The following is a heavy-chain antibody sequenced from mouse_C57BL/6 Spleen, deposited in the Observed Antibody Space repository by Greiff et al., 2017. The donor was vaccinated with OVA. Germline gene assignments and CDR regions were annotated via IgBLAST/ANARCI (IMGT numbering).Heavy chain of an antibody. Sequence: QVQLQQSGAELARPGASVKLSCKASGYTFTSYGISWVKQRTGQGLEWIGEIYPRSGNTYYNEKFKGKATLTADKSSSTAYMELRSLPSAASAVSISARTIYYDYDRGDYWGQGTTLTVSS. D-gene: IGHD2-4*01. CDR3: ARTIYYDYDRGDY. CDR2: IYPRSGNT. J-gene: IGHJ2*01. V-gene: IGHV1-81*01. CDR1: GYTFTSYG.